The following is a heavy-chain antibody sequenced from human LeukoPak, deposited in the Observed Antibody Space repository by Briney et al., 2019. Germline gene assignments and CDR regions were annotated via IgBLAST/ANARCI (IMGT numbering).Heavy chain of an antibody. J-gene: IGHJ5*02. Sequence: GASVKVSCKASGYTFTSYDINWVRQATGQGLEWMGWMNPNSGNTGYAQKFQGRVTMTRNTSINTAYMELSSLRFEDSAVYYCARGPLVTEQQQPPWGQGTLVTVSS. CDR1: GYTFTSYD. CDR2: MNPNSGNT. CDR3: ARGPLVTEQQQPP. V-gene: IGHV1-8*01. D-gene: IGHD6-13*01.